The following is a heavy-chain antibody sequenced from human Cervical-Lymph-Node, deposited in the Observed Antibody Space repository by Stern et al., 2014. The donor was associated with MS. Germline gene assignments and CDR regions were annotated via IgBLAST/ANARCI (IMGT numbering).Heavy chain of an antibody. CDR2: IYYSGST. D-gene: IGHD2-15*01. CDR3: ARDRGGPSYGGFDY. Sequence: QLQLQESGPGLVKPSETLSLTCTVSGGSISSYYWSWIRQPPGKGLEWIGYIYYSGSTNYNPSLKSRVTISVDTSKNKFSLKLSSVTAADTAVYYCARDRGGPSYGGFDYWGKGTLVTVSS. V-gene: IGHV4-59*01. J-gene: IGHJ4*02. CDR1: GGSISSYY.